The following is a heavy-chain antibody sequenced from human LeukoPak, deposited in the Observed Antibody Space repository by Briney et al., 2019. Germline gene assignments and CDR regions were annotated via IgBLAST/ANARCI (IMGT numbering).Heavy chain of an antibody. CDR3: ARAPEYCSSTSCYNYYYYGMDV. V-gene: IGHV1-2*02. CDR2: INPNSGGT. J-gene: IGHJ6*02. D-gene: IGHD2-2*02. CDR1: GYTFTGYY. Sequence: GASVKVSCKASGYTFTGYYMHWVRQAPGQGLDWMGWINPNSGGTNYAQKFQGRVTMTRDTSISTAYMELSRLRSDDTAVYYCARAPEYCSSTSCYNYYYYGMDVWGQGTTVTVSS.